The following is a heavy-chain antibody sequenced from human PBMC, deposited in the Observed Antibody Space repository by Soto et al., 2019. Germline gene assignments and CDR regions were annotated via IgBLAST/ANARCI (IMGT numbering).Heavy chain of an antibody. Sequence: GGSLRLSCAASGFTFSSYWMHWVRQAPGKGLVWVSRINSDGSSTSYADSVKGRFTISRDNAKNTLYLQMNSLRAEDTAVYYCASLDRTTYYYDSSGYYRTGGMDVWGQGTTVTVSS. CDR2: INSDGSST. J-gene: IGHJ6*02. D-gene: IGHD3-22*01. V-gene: IGHV3-74*01. CDR1: GFTFSSYW. CDR3: ASLDRTTYYYDSSGYYRTGGMDV.